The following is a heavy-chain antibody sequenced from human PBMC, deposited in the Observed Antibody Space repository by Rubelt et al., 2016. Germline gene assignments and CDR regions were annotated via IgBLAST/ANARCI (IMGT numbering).Heavy chain of an antibody. CDR2: INPNTGGT. CDR3: ARATLDVYQLLPDY. D-gene: IGHD2-2*01. CDR1: GYTFTSYG. Sequence: QVQLVQSGAEVKKPGASVKVSCKASGYTFTSYGISWVRQAPGQGLEWMGLINPNTGGTNDEQKVQERVTMTRDTSISTADLELSSMGSDDTAVDYCARATLDVYQLLPDYWGQGTLVTVSS. V-gene: IGHV1-18*01. J-gene: IGHJ4*02.